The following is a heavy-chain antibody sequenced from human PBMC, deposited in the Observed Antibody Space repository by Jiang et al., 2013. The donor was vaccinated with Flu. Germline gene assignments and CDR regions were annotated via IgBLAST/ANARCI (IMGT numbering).Heavy chain of an antibody. Sequence: CKGSGYSFTSYWIGWVRQMPGKGLEWMGIIYPGDSDTRYSPSFQGQVTISADKSISTAYLQWSSLKASDTAMYYCARVSIVVDRVDAFDIWGQGTMVTVSS. V-gene: IGHV5-51*01. CDR3: ARVSIVVDRVDAFDI. D-gene: IGHD3-22*01. J-gene: IGHJ3*02. CDR1: GYSFTSYW. CDR2: IYPGDSDT.